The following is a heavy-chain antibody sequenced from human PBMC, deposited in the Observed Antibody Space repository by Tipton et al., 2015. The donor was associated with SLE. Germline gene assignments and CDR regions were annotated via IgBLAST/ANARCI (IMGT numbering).Heavy chain of an antibody. Sequence: SLRLSCSASGFTFSSYGMHWVRQAPGKGLEWVAFIRYDGSNKYYADSVKGRFTISRDNSKNTLYLQMNSLRAEDTAVYYCAKEENRYCSSTSCSRPAYWGQGTLVTVSS. CDR3: AKEENRYCSSTSCSRPAY. CDR2: IRYDGSNK. J-gene: IGHJ4*02. V-gene: IGHV3-30*02. CDR1: GFTFSSYG. D-gene: IGHD2-2*01.